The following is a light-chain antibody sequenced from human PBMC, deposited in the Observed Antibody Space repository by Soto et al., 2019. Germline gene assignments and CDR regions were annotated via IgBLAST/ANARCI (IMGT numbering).Light chain of an antibody. CDR2: AAS. Sequence: ALRMTLSPSSFSASTGDRVTITCRASQGISSYLAWYQQKPGKAPKLLIYAASTLQSGVPSRFSGSGSGTDFSLTISSLQPEDFATYYCQQSYSTPPWTFGQGTKVDIK. CDR3: QQSYSTPPWT. V-gene: IGKV1-8*01. J-gene: IGKJ1*01. CDR1: QGISSY.